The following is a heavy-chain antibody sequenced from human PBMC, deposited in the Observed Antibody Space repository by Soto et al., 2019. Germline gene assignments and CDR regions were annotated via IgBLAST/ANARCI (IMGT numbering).Heavy chain of an antibody. V-gene: IGHV4-4*02. J-gene: IGHJ4*02. CDR1: GGSISSSNW. CDR3: ARDSVGATGASLY. CDR2: IYHSGST. D-gene: IGHD1-26*01. Sequence: QVQLQESGPGLVKPSGTLSLTCAVSGGSISSSNWWSWVRQPPGKGLEWIGEIYHSGSTNYNPTLNSRVTISVDKPKKQFSLKLSSVTAADTAVYYWARDSVGATGASLYWGQGTLVTVSS.